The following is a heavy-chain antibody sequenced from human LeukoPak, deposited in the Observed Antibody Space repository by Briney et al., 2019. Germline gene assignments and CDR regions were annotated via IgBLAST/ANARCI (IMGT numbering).Heavy chain of an antibody. CDR2: INACNGKT. V-gene: IGHV1-3*01. D-gene: IGHD3-9*01. CDR1: GYTFTSYA. J-gene: IGHJ5*02. CDR3: ARGWRVRLTGPIVGSNWFDP. Sequence: ASVTVSRKASGYTFTSYAMHWVRQAPAQRLEWMGWINACNGKTKYSQKFQGRLIITRDTSASTAYMELSSLSSEDTAVYYCARGWRVRLTGPIVGSNWFDPWGQGTLVTVS.